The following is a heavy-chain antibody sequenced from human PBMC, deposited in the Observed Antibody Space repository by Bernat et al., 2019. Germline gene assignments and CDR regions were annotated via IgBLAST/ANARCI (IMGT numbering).Heavy chain of an antibody. CDR3: AGDMPYCSSTSCYASGAFDI. J-gene: IGHJ3*02. V-gene: IGHV3-30*01. D-gene: IGHD2-2*01. CDR1: GFTFSSYA. Sequence: QVQLVESGGGVVQPGRSLRLSCAASGFTFSSYAMHWVRQAPGKGLEWVAVISYDGSNKYYADSVKGRFTISRDNSKNTLYLQMNSLRAEDTAVYYCAGDMPYCSSTSCYASGAFDIWGQGTMVTVSS. CDR2: ISYDGSNK.